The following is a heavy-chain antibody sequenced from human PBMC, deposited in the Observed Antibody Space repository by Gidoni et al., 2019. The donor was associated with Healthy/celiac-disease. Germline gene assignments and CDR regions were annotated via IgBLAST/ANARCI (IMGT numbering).Heavy chain of an antibody. CDR3: ARGYCSGGSCYGTYYFDY. Sequence: KVSCRVTITADESTSTAYMELSSLRSEDTAVYYCARGYCSGGSCYGTYYFDYWGQGTLVTVSS. J-gene: IGHJ4*02. V-gene: IGHV1-69*01. D-gene: IGHD2-15*01.